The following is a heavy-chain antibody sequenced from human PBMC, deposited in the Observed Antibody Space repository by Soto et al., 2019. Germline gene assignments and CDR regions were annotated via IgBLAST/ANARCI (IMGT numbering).Heavy chain of an antibody. J-gene: IGHJ4*02. Sequence: ASVKVSCKASGGTFSSYTISWVRQAPGQGLEWMGRSIPILGIANYAQKFQGRVTITADKSTSTAYMELSSLRPEDTAVYYCARAIYGDPAPPYFDYWGQGTLVTVSS. CDR2: SIPILGIA. CDR3: ARAIYGDPAPPYFDY. CDR1: GGTFSSYT. D-gene: IGHD4-17*01. V-gene: IGHV1-69*02.